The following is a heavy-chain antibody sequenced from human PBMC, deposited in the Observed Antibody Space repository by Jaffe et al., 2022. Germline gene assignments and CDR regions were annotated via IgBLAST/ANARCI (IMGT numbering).Heavy chain of an antibody. CDR1: GGSISSSSYY. J-gene: IGHJ4*02. D-gene: IGHD2-15*01. Sequence: QLQLQESGPGLVKPSETLSLTCTVSGGSISSSSYYWGWIRQPPGKGLEWIGSIYYSGSTYYNPSLKSRVTISVDTSKNQFSLKLSSVTAADTAVYYCAEGYCSGGSCYSTGFDYWGQGTLVTVSS. CDR2: IYYSGST. V-gene: IGHV4-39*01. CDR3: AEGYCSGGSCYSTGFDY.